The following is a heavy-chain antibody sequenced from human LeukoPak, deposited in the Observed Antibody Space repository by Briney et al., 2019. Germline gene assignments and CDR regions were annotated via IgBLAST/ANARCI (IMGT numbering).Heavy chain of an antibody. CDR1: GGSISSGSYY. CDR2: IYTSGST. V-gene: IGHV4-61*02. D-gene: IGHD3-10*01. Sequence: SETLSLTCTVSGGSISSGSYYWSWIRQPAGKGLEWIGRIYTSGSTNYNPSLKSRVTISVDTSKNQFSLKLSSVTAADTAVYYCARTRDIGLLWFGELSRTFAFDIWGQGTMVTVSS. CDR3: ARTRDIGLLWFGELSRTFAFDI. J-gene: IGHJ3*02.